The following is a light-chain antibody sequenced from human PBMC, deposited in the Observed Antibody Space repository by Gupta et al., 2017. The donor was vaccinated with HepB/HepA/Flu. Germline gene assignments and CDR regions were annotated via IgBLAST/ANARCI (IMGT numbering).Light chain of an antibody. V-gene: IGKV3-15*01. CDR1: QSISAN. Sequence: EIVMTQSPATLSVSPGERATLSCRASQSISANLGWFQQKPGQAPRPLIYDASIRASGVPARFSGSGSGTEFTLTISSLQSEDFAIYYCQQYTSWPITFGQGTRLEIK. CDR2: DAS. J-gene: IGKJ5*01. CDR3: QQYTSWPIT.